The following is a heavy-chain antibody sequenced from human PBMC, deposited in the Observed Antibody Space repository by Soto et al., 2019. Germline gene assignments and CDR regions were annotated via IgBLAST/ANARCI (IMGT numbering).Heavy chain of an antibody. CDR2: ISAYDGKT. CDR1: GYTFNTYG. J-gene: IGHJ5*02. CDR3: AKNQGVELVPLATVDWFDP. Sequence: ASVKVSCKTSGYTFNTYGINWVRQAPGQGLELMGWISAYDGKTTYAEKFQGRVTLTTDTSTSTAYMELRSLRSDDTAIYYCAKNQGVELVPLATVDWFDPWGQGSVVTVSS. D-gene: IGHD1-26*01. V-gene: IGHV1-18*01.